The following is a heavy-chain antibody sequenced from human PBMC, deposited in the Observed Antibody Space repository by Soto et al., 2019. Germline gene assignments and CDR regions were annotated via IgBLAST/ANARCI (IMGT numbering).Heavy chain of an antibody. J-gene: IGHJ4*02. Sequence: SETLSLTCTVSGDSLSGGDYYWSWIRQPPGKGLEWIGDIYYTGFTFYNPSLKSRLTISLDSSKNQFSLRLNSVTAADTAVYFCARAYRINGWSDYFFDYWGQGTLVTVSS. V-gene: IGHV4-30-4*08. CDR3: ARAYRINGWSDYFFDY. CDR1: GDSLSGGDYY. CDR2: IYYTGFT. D-gene: IGHD6-19*01.